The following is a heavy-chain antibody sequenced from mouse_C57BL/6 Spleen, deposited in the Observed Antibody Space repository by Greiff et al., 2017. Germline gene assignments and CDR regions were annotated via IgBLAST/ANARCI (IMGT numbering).Heavy chain of an antibody. Sequence: QVQLKESGAELVRPGSSVKLSCKASGYTFTSYWMDWVKQRPGQGLEWIGNIYPSDSETHYNQKFKDKATLTVDKSSSTAYMQLSSLTSEDSAVYYCARVYYGSSPYFDYWGQGTTLTVSS. CDR2: IYPSDSET. J-gene: IGHJ2*01. V-gene: IGHV1-61*01. D-gene: IGHD1-1*01. CDR1: GYTFTSYW. CDR3: ARVYYGSSPYFDY.